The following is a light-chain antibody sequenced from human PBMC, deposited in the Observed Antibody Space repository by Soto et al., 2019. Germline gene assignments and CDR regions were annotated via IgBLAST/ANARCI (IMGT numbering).Light chain of an antibody. V-gene: IGKV2-24*01. Sequence: IGMTQTPLSSAVTLGQPASISCRSSQSLEDSDGNSYLSWLHQRTGQPPRLLIYKISNRLSGAPDSFSGSEAGTVLTLRTTRVEADDVGLNYCMQAKRFPWTFVHGTTV. J-gene: IGKJ1*01. CDR1: QSLEDSDGNSY. CDR3: MQAKRFPWT. CDR2: KIS.